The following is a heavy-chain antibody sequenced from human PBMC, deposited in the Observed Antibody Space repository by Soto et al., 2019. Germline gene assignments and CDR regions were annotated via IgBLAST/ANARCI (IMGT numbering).Heavy chain of an antibody. CDR3: ARHYYGSGSYD. Sequence: QVQLQEPGPGVVKPSQTLSLTCTVSGGSISSGGYYWSWIRQHPGKGLEWIGYIYYSGSTHYSPSLKSRVNISLDTSKIQFSLKLSSVTAADTAVYYCARHYYGSGSYDWGQGTLVTVSS. CDR2: IYYSGST. D-gene: IGHD3-10*01. J-gene: IGHJ4*02. CDR1: GGSISSGGYY. V-gene: IGHV4-31*03.